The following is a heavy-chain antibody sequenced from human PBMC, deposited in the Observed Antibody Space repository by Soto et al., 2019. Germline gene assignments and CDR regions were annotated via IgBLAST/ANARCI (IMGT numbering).Heavy chain of an antibody. CDR1: GGSISSSSYY. Sequence: SETLSLTCTVSGGSISSSSYYWGWIRQPPGKGLEWIGSIYYSGSTYYNPSLRSRVTISVDTSKNQFSLKLSSVTAVDTAVYYCAGFKYFHSSNDLVHWGQGTLVTVSS. V-gene: IGHV4-39*01. CDR3: AGFKYFHSSNDLVH. D-gene: IGHD3-22*01. J-gene: IGHJ4*02. CDR2: IYYSGST.